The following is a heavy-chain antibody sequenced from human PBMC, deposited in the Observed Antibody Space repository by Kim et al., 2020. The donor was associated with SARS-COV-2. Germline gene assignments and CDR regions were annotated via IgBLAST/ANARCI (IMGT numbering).Heavy chain of an antibody. CDR3: ARRLGGDQDYYYYGMDV. Sequence: GGSLRLSCEASGFTFSSYWMSWVRQAPGKGLEWVANIKQDGSEKYYVDSVKGRFTISRDNAKNSLYLQMNSLRAEDTAVYYCARRLGGDQDYYYYGMDV. D-gene: IGHD2-21*01. CDR2: IKQDGSEK. V-gene: IGHV3-7*05. CDR1: GFTFSSYW. J-gene: IGHJ6*01.